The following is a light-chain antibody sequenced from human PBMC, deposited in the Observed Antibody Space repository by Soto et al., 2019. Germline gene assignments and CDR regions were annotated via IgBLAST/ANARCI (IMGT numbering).Light chain of an antibody. CDR2: DVS. J-gene: IGLJ1*01. CDR3: SSKRGSTGV. CDR1: SSDVGGYDY. Sequence: QSALTQPASVSGSPGQTITISCTGTSSDVGGYDYVSWHQQHPGKAPKLMIYDVSKQPSGVSNRFSGSKSGNTASLTISGLQAEDEADYYCSSKRGSTGVFGTGTKLTVL. V-gene: IGLV2-14*01.